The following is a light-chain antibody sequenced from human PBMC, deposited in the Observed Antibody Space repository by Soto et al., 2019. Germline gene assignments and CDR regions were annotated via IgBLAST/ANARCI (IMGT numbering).Light chain of an antibody. CDR1: SSDVGGYKY. CDR2: EVS. J-gene: IGLJ2*01. Sequence: QSALTQPASVSGSPGQSITISCTGTSSDVGGYKYVSWYQQHPNKAPKLMIYEVSNRPSGVSNRFSGSKSGNTASLTISGLQAEDEADYYCSSYTSSSSTVIFGGGTKLTVL. CDR3: SSYTSSSSTVI. V-gene: IGLV2-14*01.